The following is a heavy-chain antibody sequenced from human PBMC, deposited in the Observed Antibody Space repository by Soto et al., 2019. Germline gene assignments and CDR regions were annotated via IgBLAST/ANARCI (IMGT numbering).Heavy chain of an antibody. D-gene: IGHD2-15*01. V-gene: IGHV4-34*01. Sequence: SETLSLTFAVCVGSFSGYYWSWIRQPPGKWLEWIGEINHSGGTNXXPSLKSRVXISVDTSKNQFXLKLRXVTSAGTAVYYCAASVAATHDVFDICGQGTMVTVS. CDR1: VGSFSGYY. CDR2: INHSGGT. CDR3: AASVAATHDVFDI. J-gene: IGHJ3*02.